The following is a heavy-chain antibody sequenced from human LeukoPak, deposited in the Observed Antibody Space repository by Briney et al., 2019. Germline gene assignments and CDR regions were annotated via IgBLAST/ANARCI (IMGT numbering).Heavy chain of an antibody. Sequence: AAVRVSWRAAGYTFTDYAVHWVRQAPGQSLEWMGWITTGRGETRYSQDFQRRLTLTRDKSANTVYMDLSDLTSEDTALYYCARGGQQWRGGNYFDSWGQGTLLAVSS. J-gene: IGHJ4*02. CDR2: ITTGRGET. V-gene: IGHV1-3*03. CDR3: ARGGQQWRGGNYFDS. CDR1: GYTFTDYA. D-gene: IGHD6-19*01.